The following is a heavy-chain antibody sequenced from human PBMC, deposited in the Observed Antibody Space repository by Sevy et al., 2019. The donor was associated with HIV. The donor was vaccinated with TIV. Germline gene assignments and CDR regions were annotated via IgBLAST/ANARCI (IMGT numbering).Heavy chain of an antibody. Sequence: GGSLRLSCAASGFTFSKYWMGWVRQAPGKGLEWVANIKQDAGQKYYVDSVKGRFTLSRDNAKYSLFLQLNSLRAEDTAVYLCARDDGNYYFHYWCQGTLVTFSS. CDR1: GFTFSKYW. D-gene: IGHD1-7*01. V-gene: IGHV3-7*01. CDR3: ARDDGNYYFHY. J-gene: IGHJ4*02. CDR2: IKQDAGQK.